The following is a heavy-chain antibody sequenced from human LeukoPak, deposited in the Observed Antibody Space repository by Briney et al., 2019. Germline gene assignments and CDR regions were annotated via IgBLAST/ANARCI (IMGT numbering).Heavy chain of an antibody. J-gene: IGHJ6*02. CDR2: INHSGST. Sequence: SETLSLTCAVYGGSFSGYYWSWIRQPPGKGLEWIGEINHSGSTNYNPSLKSRVTISVDTSKNQFSLKLSSVTAADTAVYYCASMTTVRGRYFYYYYGMDVWGQGTMVTVSS. D-gene: IGHD4-11*01. CDR1: GGSFSGYY. V-gene: IGHV4-34*01. CDR3: ASMTTVRGRYFYYYYGMDV.